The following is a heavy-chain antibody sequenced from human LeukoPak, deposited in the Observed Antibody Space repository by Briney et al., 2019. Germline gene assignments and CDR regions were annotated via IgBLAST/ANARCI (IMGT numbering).Heavy chain of an antibody. V-gene: IGHV3-7*01. CDR2: INQDGSDK. J-gene: IGHJ4*02. Sequence: GGSLRLSCVASGFTFTGHWMSWVLQAPGKGLEWVANINQDGSDKYYVDSVKGRFTISRDNDKNSLYLQVSSRSAEDTAVYYCARARSSGWYPYWGQGTLVTVSS. CDR1: GFTFTGHW. D-gene: IGHD6-19*01. CDR3: ARARSSGWYPY.